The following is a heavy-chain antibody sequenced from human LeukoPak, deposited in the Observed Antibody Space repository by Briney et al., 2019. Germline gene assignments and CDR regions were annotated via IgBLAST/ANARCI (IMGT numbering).Heavy chain of an antibody. CDR3: ARGRGSGWYADY. Sequence: GRSLRLSCAASGFSFSNYDMHWVRQAPGKGLEWVALIWYDGSNKYYADSVKGRFTISRDNSKNTLYLQMNSLRAEDTAVYYCARGRGSGWYADYWGQGTLATVSS. J-gene: IGHJ4*02. V-gene: IGHV3-33*01. CDR1: GFSFSNYD. D-gene: IGHD6-19*01. CDR2: IWYDGSNK.